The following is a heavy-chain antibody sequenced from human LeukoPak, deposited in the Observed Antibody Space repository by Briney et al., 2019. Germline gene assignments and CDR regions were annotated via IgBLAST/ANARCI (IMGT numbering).Heavy chain of an antibody. CDR3: ARVVVGTYYDSSGYYGSYFDY. V-gene: IGHV3-11*06. J-gene: IGHJ4*02. D-gene: IGHD3-22*01. CDR1: GFTFSDYY. Sequence: GGSLRLSCAASGFTFSDYYMSWIRQAPGKGLEWVSYISSSSSYTNYADSVKGRFTISRDNAKNSLYLQMNSLRAEDTAVYCCARVVVGTYYDSSGYYGSYFDYWGQGTLVTVSS. CDR2: ISSSSSYT.